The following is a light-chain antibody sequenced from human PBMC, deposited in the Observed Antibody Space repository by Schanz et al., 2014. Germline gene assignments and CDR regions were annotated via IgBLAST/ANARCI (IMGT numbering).Light chain of an antibody. V-gene: IGLV2-14*01. Sequence: QSVPTQPASVSGSPGQSITISCTGTSSDVGGYNYVSWYQQRPGKAPKLMIYDVSNRPSGVSNRFSGSKSGNTASLTISGLQAEDEADYYCSSYTSSSTLVFGGGTKLTVL. CDR3: SSYTSSSTLV. CDR2: DVS. CDR1: SSDVGGYNY. J-gene: IGLJ3*02.